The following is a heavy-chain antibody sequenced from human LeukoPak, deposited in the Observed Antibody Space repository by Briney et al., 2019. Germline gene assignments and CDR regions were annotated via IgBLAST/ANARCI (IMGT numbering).Heavy chain of an antibody. Sequence: PGGSLRLSCAASGFTFSSYAMSWVRQAPGKGLEWVSTLSGSGITTYYADSVKGRFTISRDNSKNTLYLQMNSLRAGDTAVYYCAKGIYSSGWSYFDYWGHGTLVTVSS. CDR3: AKGIYSSGWSYFDY. J-gene: IGHJ4*01. V-gene: IGHV3-23*01. CDR1: GFTFSSYA. CDR2: LSGSGITT. D-gene: IGHD6-19*01.